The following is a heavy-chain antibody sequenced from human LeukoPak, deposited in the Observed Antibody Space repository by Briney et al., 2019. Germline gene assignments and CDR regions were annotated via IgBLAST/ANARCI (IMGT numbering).Heavy chain of an antibody. CDR2: IYPADSDT. CDR3: ARRGCIGGICYGY. Sequence: AESPQISCKGSGYSFSNDWIGWVRQMPGKGLEWMGIIYPADSDTKYSPSFQGQVTISADKSISTAYLQWNSLGASDTAMYYCARRGCIGGICYGYWGQGTLVTVFS. V-gene: IGHV5-51*01. CDR1: GYSFSNDW. J-gene: IGHJ4*02. D-gene: IGHD2-15*01.